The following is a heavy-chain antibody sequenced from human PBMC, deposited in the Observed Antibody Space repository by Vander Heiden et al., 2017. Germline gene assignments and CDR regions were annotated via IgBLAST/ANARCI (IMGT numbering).Heavy chain of an antibody. CDR1: GFTFSSYS. D-gene: IGHD6-19*01. CDR3: AVAVAGTFDY. Sequence: EVQLVESGGGLVKPGGSLRLSCAAFGFTFSSYSMNWVRQAPGKGLEWVSSISSSSSYIYYADSVKGRFTISRDNAKNSLYLQMNSLRAEDTAVYYCAVAVAGTFDYWGQGTLVTVSS. CDR2: ISSSSSYI. J-gene: IGHJ4*02. V-gene: IGHV3-21*01.